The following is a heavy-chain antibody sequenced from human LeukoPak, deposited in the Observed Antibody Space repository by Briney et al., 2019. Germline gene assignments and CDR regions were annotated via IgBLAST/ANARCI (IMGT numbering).Heavy chain of an antibody. CDR1: GGSISSYY. Sequence: SETLSLTCTVSGGSISSYYWSWIRQPSGKGLEWIGYIYYSGSTNYNPSLKSRVTISVDTSKNQFSLKLSSVTAADTAVYYRARDSLGYCSSTSCYGAFDIWGQGTMVTVSS. J-gene: IGHJ3*02. CDR3: ARDSLGYCSSTSCYGAFDI. D-gene: IGHD2-2*01. CDR2: IYYSGST. V-gene: IGHV4-59*01.